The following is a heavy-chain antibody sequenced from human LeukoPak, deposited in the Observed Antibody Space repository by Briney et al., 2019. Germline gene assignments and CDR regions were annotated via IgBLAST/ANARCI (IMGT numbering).Heavy chain of an antibody. CDR1: GGSFSGYY. CDR3: ARHSALVRWRSGSGYFDY. CDR2: INHSGST. D-gene: IGHD3-10*01. J-gene: IGHJ4*02. Sequence: SETLSLTCAVYGGSFSGYYWSWIRQPPGKGLEWIGEINHSGSTNYNPSLKSRVTISVDTSKNQFSLKLSSVTAADTAVYYCARHSALVRWRSGSGYFDYWGQGTLVTVSS. V-gene: IGHV4-34*01.